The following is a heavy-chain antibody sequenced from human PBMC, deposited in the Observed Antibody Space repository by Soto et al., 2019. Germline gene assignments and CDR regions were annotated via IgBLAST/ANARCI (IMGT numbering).Heavy chain of an antibody. CDR3: ARRARPDFYYMDV. J-gene: IGHJ6*03. Sequence: PGGSLRLSCAASGFTLSGYAMDRVRQAPGKGLEYVSGISSNGVGTYYANSVQGRFTISRDNSKNTVYLQMGSLRPEDMAVYYCARRARPDFYYMDVWGKGTTVTVS. CDR1: GFTLSGYA. V-gene: IGHV3-64*01. D-gene: IGHD6-6*01. CDR2: ISSNGVGT.